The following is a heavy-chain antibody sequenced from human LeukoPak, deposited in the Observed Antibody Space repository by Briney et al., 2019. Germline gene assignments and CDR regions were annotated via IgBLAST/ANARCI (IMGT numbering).Heavy chain of an antibody. Sequence: ASVKVSCKASGYTFTSNYIHWVRQATGQGLEWMGWMNPNSGNTGYAQKFQGRVTMTRNTSISTAYMELSSLRSEDTAVYYCARGAIIVGATSPPYYSDYWGQGTLVTVSS. J-gene: IGHJ4*02. D-gene: IGHD1-26*01. CDR3: ARGAIIVGATSPPYYSDY. CDR2: MNPNSGNT. CDR1: GYTFTSNY. V-gene: IGHV1-8*02.